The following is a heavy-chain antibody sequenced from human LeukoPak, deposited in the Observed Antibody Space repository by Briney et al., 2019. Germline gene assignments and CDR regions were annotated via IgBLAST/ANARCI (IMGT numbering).Heavy chain of an antibody. V-gene: IGHV3-23*01. CDR1: GFAFNNYA. CDR2: ISAITGDT. J-gene: IGHJ3*02. CDR3: ATHRNREPWELLFAFDI. D-gene: IGHD1-26*01. Sequence: PGGSLRLSCAASGFAFNNYALNWVRQAPGKGLEWVSSISAITGDTYYADSVKGRFTISRDNSKNSLHLQMKSLRAEDTAVYYCATHRNREPWELLFAFDIWGQGTMVTASS.